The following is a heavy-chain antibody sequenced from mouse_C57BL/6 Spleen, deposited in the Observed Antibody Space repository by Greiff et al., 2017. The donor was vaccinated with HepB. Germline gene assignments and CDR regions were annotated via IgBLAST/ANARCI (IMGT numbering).Heavy chain of an antibody. CDR3: ARSVCGSSPAWFAY. CDR2: INPSNGGT. J-gene: IGHJ3*01. D-gene: IGHD1-1*01. Sequence: VQLQQSGTELVKPGASVKLSCKASGYTFTSYWMHWVKQRPGQGLEWIGNINPSNGGTNYNEKFKSKATLTVEKSSSTAYIQLSSLTSEDSAVYYCARSVCGSSPAWFAYWGQVTLVTVSA. V-gene: IGHV1-53*01. CDR1: GYTFTSYW.